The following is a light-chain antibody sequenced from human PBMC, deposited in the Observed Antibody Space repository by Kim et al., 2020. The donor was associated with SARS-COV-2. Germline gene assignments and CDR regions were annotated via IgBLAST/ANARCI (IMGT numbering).Light chain of an antibody. CDR1: RDIKRY. V-gene: IGKV1-33*01. CDR2: GAL. Sequence: ASVRNRVTNTCQAGRDIKRYLTWYQQKPGRAPRLLIYGALNLQTGVPSRFSATASGTVFTLTITNLQPEDFATYYCQQFHSVPYTFGRGTKVDIK. J-gene: IGKJ2*01. CDR3: QQFHSVPYT.